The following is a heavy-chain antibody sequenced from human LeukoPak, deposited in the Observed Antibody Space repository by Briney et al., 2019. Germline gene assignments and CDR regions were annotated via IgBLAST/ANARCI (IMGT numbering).Heavy chain of an antibody. V-gene: IGHV3-21*01. D-gene: IGHD6-13*01. CDR3: ASYSSSDDAFDI. CDR2: ISSSSSYI. J-gene: IGHJ3*02. Sequence: GGSLRLSCAASGFTVSSSYMSWVRQAPGKGLEWVSSISSSSSYIYYADSVKGRFTISRDNAKNSLYLQMNSLRAEDTAVYYCASYSSSDDAFDIWGQGTMVTVSS. CDR1: GFTVSSSY.